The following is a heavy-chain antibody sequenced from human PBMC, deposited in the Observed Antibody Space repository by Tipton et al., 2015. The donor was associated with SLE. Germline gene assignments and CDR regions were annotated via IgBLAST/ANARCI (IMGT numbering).Heavy chain of an antibody. V-gene: IGHV4-34*01. J-gene: IGHJ6*03. D-gene: IGHD6-6*01. CDR3: ARVSPTYRGSSKFYYYFMDV. Sequence: TLSLTCAVSGGSFRKYYWSLIRQPPGKGLGWIGEMHHSGYRNYNPSLKSRVTISVDTSKDQFSLELHSVTAADTAIYYCARVSPTYRGSSKFYYYFMDVWGKGTTVTVSS. CDR2: MHHSGYR. CDR1: GGSFRKYY.